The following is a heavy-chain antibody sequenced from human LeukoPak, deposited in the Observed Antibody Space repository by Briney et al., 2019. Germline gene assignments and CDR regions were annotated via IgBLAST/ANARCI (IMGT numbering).Heavy chain of an antibody. Sequence: PSETLSLTCSVSGGSVGSYYWSWIRQSPGEGLEWIGYIYYSGSTNYNPSLKSRVTISVETPKNQFSLNLSSVTAADTAVYYCAGHDGSYSRVLFDYWGQGTLVTVSS. CDR3: AGHDGSYSRVLFDY. CDR1: GGSVGSYY. D-gene: IGHD1-26*01. CDR2: IYYSGST. J-gene: IGHJ4*02. V-gene: IGHV4-59*08.